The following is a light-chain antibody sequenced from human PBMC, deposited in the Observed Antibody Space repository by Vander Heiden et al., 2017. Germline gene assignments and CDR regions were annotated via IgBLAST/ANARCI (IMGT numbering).Light chain of an antibody. CDR1: SIGSNS. CDR3: QVWDSSSDHVV. CDR2: DDS. V-gene: IGLV3-21*02. Sequence: SYVLTQPPSVSVAPGQTARITCGGNSIGSNSVHWYQQKPGQAPVLVVFDDSNRPSVIPERFSGSSSGNTATLTISRVEAGDEADYYCQVWDSSSDHVVSGGGTKLTVL. J-gene: IGLJ2*01.